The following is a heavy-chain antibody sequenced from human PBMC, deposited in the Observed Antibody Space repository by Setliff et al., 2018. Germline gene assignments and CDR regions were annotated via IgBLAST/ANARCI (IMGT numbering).Heavy chain of an antibody. CDR3: VKWDSKYVSGSHYMDV. J-gene: IGHJ6*03. CDR2: IRFDGTNK. V-gene: IGHV3-30*02. Sequence: GGSLRLSCAASGFAFSSYGMHWVRQAPGKGLEWVAFIRFDGTNKYYADSVKGRFTISRDNSKNTLYLQVNTPRPEDTAVYYCVKWDSKYVSGSHYMDVWGKGTTVTVSS. CDR1: GFAFSSYG. D-gene: IGHD3-16*01.